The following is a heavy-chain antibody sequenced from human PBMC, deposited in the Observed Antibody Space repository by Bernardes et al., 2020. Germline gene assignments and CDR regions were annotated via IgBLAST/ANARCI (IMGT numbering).Heavy chain of an antibody. Sequence: ETLSLTCAVFGGSISSANWWSWVRQPPGKGLEWVANIKQDGSEKYYVDSVKGRFTISRDNAKNSLYLQMNSLRAEDTAVYYCARSAEEFDYWGQGTLVTVSS. CDR3: ARSAEEFDY. V-gene: IGHV3-7*01. J-gene: IGHJ4*02. CDR1: GGSISSANW. CDR2: IKQDGSEK.